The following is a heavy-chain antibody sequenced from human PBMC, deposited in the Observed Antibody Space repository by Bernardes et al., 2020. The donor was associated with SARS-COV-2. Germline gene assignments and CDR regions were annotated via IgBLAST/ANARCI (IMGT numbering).Heavy chain of an antibody. Sequence: TLSLTCTVSGGSIRSYYWSWIRQPTGKGLEWIGYIYYSVSTNYNPSLKSRVTISVDTSKNQFSLKLSSVTAADTAVYYCASLLWFGELLPYYYYGMDVWGQGTTVTVSS. CDR3: ASLLWFGELLPYYYYGMDV. J-gene: IGHJ6*02. CDR2: IYYSVST. V-gene: IGHV4-59*01. CDR1: GGSIRSYY. D-gene: IGHD3-10*01.